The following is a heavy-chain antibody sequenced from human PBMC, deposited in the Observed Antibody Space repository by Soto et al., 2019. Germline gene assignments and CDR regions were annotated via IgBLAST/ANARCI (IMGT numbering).Heavy chain of an antibody. V-gene: IGHV4-59*08. CDR1: GGSIISCY. CDR3: ARQLYCDNPGWWFDP. J-gene: IGHJ5*02. D-gene: IGHD2-8*02. CDR2: IYYSGST. Sequence: SETLSLTCTVSGGSIISCYCSWILLPPGKGLEWIGYIYYSGSTNYNPSLKSRVTISVDTSKNQSSLKLSSVTAADTAVYYCARQLYCDNPGWWFDPWGQGTLVTVSS.